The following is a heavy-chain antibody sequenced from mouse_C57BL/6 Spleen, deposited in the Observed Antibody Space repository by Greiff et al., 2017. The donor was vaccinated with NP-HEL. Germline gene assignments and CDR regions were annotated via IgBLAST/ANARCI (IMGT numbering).Heavy chain of an antibody. CDR2: INPSSGYT. CDR3: AREGYDYDVYFDY. D-gene: IGHD2-4*01. J-gene: IGHJ2*01. CDR1: GYTFTSYT. V-gene: IGHV1-4*01. Sequence: VQRVESGAELARPGASVKMSCKASGYTFTSYTMHWVKQRPGQGLEWIGYINPSSGYTKYNQKFKDKATLTADKSSSTAYMQLSSLTSEDSAVYYCAREGYDYDVYFDYWGQGTTLTVSS.